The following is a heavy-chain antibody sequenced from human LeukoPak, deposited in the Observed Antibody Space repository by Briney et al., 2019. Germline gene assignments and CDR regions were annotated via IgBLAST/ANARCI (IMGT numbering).Heavy chain of an antibody. CDR3: AKDRPNYYGSNGHYYRRDGDY. CDR1: GFTFSIYA. D-gene: IGHD3-22*01. J-gene: IGHJ4*02. Sequence: SGGSLRLSCAASGFTFSIYAMSWVRQAPGKGLQWVSSSTSSGDGTYYAVSVKGRFTISRDNSENMLYLQMNSLRVEDTAVYFCAKDRPNYYGSNGHYYRRDGDYWGQGTLVTVSS. V-gene: IGHV3-23*01. CDR2: STSSGDGT.